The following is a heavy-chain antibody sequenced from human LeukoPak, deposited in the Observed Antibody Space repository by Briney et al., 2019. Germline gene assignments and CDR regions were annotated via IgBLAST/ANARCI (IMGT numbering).Heavy chain of an antibody. D-gene: IGHD5-12*01. CDR3: ARRGGYSGSDFDD. J-gene: IGHJ4*02. CDR1: GGSISSSSYY. V-gene: IGHV4-39*01. Sequence: SETLSLTCTVSGGSISSSSYYWGWIRQPPGKGLEWIGNIYYSGSAYYDPSLKSRVTISVDTSKNQFPLKLSSVTAADTAVYYCARRGGYSGSDFDDWGQGTLVTVSS. CDR2: IYYSGSA.